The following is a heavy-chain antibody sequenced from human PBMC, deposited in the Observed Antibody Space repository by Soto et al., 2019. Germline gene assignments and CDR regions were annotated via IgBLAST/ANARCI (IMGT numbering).Heavy chain of an antibody. CDR2: ISATSGTI. CDR3: ARDRLPGRYNGLDV. V-gene: IGHV3-48*02. D-gene: IGHD6-6*01. CDR1: GFTFSSYF. Sequence: GGSLRLSCTASGFTFSSYFFTWVRQAPGKGLEWMSSISATSGTISYADSVRGRFTISRDNAQSSLYLQMTSLRDEDTAVYYCARDRLPGRYNGLDVWGQGTTVTVSS. J-gene: IGHJ6*02.